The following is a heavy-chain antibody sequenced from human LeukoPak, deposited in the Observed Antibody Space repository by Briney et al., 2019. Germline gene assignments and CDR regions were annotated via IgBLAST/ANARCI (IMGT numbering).Heavy chain of an antibody. CDR3: AELGITMIGGV. CDR2: ISVRSTYI. V-gene: IGHV3-21*04. CDR1: GFTFSDYS. Sequence: GGSLRLSCAASGFTFSDYSMDWLRQAPGKGLEWVSSISVRSTYIYYTDSVMGRFTISRDNAKNSLYLQMNSLRAEDTAVYYCAELGITMIGGVWGKGTTVTISS. J-gene: IGHJ6*04. D-gene: IGHD3-10*02.